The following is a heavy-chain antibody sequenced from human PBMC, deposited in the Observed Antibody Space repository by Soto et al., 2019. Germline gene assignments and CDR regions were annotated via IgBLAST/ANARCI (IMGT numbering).Heavy chain of an antibody. CDR3: ARAARPGYYYYYYGMDV. CDR1: GGSISSYY. Sequence: SETLSLTCTVSGGSISSYYWSWIRQPAGKGLEWIGRIYTSGSTNYNPSLKSRVTMSVDTSKNQFSLKLSSVTAADTAVYYCARAARPGYYYYYYGMDVWGQGTTVTVYS. V-gene: IGHV4-4*07. CDR2: IYTSGST. D-gene: IGHD6-6*01. J-gene: IGHJ6*02.